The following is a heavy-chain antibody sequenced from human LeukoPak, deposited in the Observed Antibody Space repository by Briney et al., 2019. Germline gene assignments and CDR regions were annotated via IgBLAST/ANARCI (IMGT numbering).Heavy chain of an antibody. D-gene: IGHD5-24*01. CDR2: IYYSGST. CDR1: GGSISSGDYY. J-gene: IGHJ3*02. V-gene: IGHV4-30-4*02. CDR3: ARGAGGYKTFDAFDI. Sequence: SETLSLTCTVSGGSISSGDYYWSWIRQPPGKGLEWIGYIYYSGSTYYNPSLKSRVTISVDTSKNQFSLKLSSVTAADTAVYYCARGAGGYKTFDAFDIWGQGTMVTVSS.